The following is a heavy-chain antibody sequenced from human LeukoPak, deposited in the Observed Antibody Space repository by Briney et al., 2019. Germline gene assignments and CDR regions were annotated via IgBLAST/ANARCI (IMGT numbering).Heavy chain of an antibody. J-gene: IGHJ1*01. D-gene: IGHD4-23*01. CDR1: GGSISSGGYY. CDR3: ARLPVVTPPLGGVYFQH. CDR2: IYYSGST. V-gene: IGHV4-31*03. Sequence: SETLSLTCTVSGGSISSGGYYWSWIRQHPGKGLEWIGYIYYSGSTYYNPSLKSRVTISVDTSKNQFSLKLSSVTAADTAVYYCARLPVVTPPLGGVYFQHWGQGTLVTVSS.